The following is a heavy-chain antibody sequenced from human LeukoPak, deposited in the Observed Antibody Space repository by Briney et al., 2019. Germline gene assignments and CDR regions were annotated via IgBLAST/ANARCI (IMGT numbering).Heavy chain of an antibody. J-gene: IGHJ4*02. CDR2: INPNSGGT. Sequence: ASVKVSCKASGYTFTGYYVHWVRQAPGQGLEWMGRINPNSGGTNYAQKFQGRVTMTRDTSISTAYMELSRLRSDDTAVYYCARGGTGYSYGPSAPPDAPDYWGQGTLVTVSS. V-gene: IGHV1-2*06. CDR3: ARGGTGYSYGPSAPPDAPDY. CDR1: GYTFTGYY. D-gene: IGHD5-18*01.